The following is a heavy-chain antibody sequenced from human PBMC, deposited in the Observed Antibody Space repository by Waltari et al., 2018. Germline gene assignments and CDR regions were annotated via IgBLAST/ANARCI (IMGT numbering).Heavy chain of an antibody. J-gene: IGHJ3*02. Sequence: QVQLQESGQGLVKPSETLSLTCAVSGYSISSGYYWGWIRQPPGKGLEWIGSIYHSGSTYYNPSLKSRVTISVDTSKNQFSLKLSSVTAADTAVYYCARHYYGSGRLDAFDIWGQGTMVTVSS. V-gene: IGHV4-38-2*01. CDR1: GYSISSGYY. D-gene: IGHD3-10*01. CDR2: IYHSGST. CDR3: ARHYYGSGRLDAFDI.